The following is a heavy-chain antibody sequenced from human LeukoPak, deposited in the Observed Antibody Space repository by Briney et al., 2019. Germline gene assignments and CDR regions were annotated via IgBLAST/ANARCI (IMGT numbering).Heavy chain of an antibody. CDR2: INTDGSDT. V-gene: IGHV3-74*01. CDR3: AKDLSYSSSWRPRPEYFQH. J-gene: IGHJ1*01. Sequence: PGGSLRLSCAASGFTFGTFWMHWVRQAPGKGLVWVSRINTDGSDTTYADSVKGRFTISRDNSKNTMYLQINSLRAEDTAVYYCAKDLSYSSSWRPRPEYFQHWGQGTLVTVSS. D-gene: IGHD6-13*01. CDR1: GFTFGTFW.